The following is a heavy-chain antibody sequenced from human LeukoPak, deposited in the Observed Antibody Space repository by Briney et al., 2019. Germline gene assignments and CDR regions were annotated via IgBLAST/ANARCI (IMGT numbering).Heavy chain of an antibody. CDR1: GFTFSSYG. J-gene: IGHJ6*03. CDR2: ISGSGGST. Sequence: GGSLRLSCAASGFTFSSYGMSWVRQAPGKGLEWVSAISGSGGSTYYADSVKGRFTISRDNSKNTLYLQMNSLRAEDTAVYYCAKETSGYSYGSGYYMDVWGKGTTVTISS. V-gene: IGHV3-23*01. CDR3: AKETSGYSYGSGYYMDV. D-gene: IGHD5-18*01.